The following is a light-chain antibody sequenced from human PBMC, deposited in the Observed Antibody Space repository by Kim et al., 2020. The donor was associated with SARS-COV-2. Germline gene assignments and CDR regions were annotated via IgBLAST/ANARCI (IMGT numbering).Light chain of an antibody. V-gene: IGKV3-20*01. J-gene: IGKJ5*01. CDR1: QTITNNY. CDR3: QHYGPLPFP. Sequence: EIVLTQSPGTLSLSPGERVTLSFRASQTITNNYLAWYQQKTGQAPRVLIYGASSRATGVPERFSGSGSGTDFTLTISRLEPEDFAVYYCQHYGPLPFPFGQGTRLEIK. CDR2: GAS.